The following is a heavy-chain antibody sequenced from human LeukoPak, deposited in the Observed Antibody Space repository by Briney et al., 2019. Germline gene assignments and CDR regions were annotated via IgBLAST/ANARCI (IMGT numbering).Heavy chain of an antibody. CDR2: IYYSGST. CDR3: ASTYYYDSRGYFHH. D-gene: IGHD3-22*01. CDR1: GGSISSYY. Sequence: SETLSLTCTVSGGSISSYYWSWIRQPPGKGLEWIGYIYYSGSTNYNPSLKSRVTISVDTSKNQFSLKLSSVTAADTAVYYCASTYYYDSRGYFHHWGQGTLVTVSS. V-gene: IGHV4-59*01. J-gene: IGHJ1*01.